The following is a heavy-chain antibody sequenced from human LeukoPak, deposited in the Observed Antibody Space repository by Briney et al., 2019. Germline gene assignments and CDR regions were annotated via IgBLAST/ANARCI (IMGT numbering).Heavy chain of an antibody. Sequence: SETLSLTCTVSGGSINNYYWSWIRQPPGKGLEWIGYIYYSGSANYNPSLKSRVTISVDTSKNQFSLKLSSVTAADTAVYYCARDRYSGYDNYYYYGMDVWGQGTTVTASS. D-gene: IGHD5-12*01. CDR3: ARDRYSGYDNYYYYGMDV. CDR1: GGSINNYY. J-gene: IGHJ6*02. CDR2: IYYSGSA. V-gene: IGHV4-59*01.